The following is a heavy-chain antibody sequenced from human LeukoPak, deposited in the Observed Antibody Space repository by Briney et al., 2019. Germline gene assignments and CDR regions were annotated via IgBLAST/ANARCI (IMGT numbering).Heavy chain of an antibody. CDR2: INPNSGGT. J-gene: IGHJ4*02. V-gene: IGHV1-2*02. D-gene: IGHD5-18*01. Sequence: GSSVKVSCKASGYTFTGYYMHWVRQAPGQGLEWMGWINPNSGGTNYAQKFQGRVTMTRDMSTSTVYMELSSLRSEDTAVYYCAREDDVDTAMVTRGFDYWGQGTLVTVSS. CDR3: AREDDVDTAMVTRGFDY. CDR1: GYTFTGYY.